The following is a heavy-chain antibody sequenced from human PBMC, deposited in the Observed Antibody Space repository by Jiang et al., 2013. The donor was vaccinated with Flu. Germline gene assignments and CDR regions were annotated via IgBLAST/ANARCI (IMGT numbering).Heavy chain of an antibody. CDR2: INHSGST. CDR1: GGSFSGYY. V-gene: IGHV4-34*01. J-gene: IGHJ4*02. Sequence: LLKPSETLSLTCAVYGGSFSGYYWSWIRQPPGKGLEWIGEINHSGSTNYNPSLKSRVTISVDTSKNQFSLKLSSVTAADTAVYYCARAGGSGYLFGYWGQGTLVTVSS. CDR3: ARAGGSGYLFGY. D-gene: IGHD3-22*01.